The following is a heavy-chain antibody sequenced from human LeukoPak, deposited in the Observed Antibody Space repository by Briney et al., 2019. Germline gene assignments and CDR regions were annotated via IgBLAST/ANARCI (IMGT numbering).Heavy chain of an antibody. CDR3: AKDGAWLRFDD. J-gene: IGHJ4*02. CDR1: GFTFSSYA. D-gene: IGHD5-12*01. V-gene: IGHV3-23*01. Sequence: GGSLRLSCVASGFTFSSYAMSWVRQAPGKGLEWVSSISGSGANTHYADSVKGRFTISRDDSKNTLYLQMKNLRAEDTAVYYCAKDGAWLRFDDWGQGILVTVSS. CDR2: ISGSGANT.